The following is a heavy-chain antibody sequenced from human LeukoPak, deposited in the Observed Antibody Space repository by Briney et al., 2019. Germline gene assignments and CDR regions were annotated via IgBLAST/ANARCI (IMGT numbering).Heavy chain of an antibody. CDR2: INPNSGGT. CDR3: ARRYGSGRNWFDP. CDR1: GYIFTGYY. J-gene: IGHJ5*02. Sequence: ASVKVSCKASGYIFTGYYMHWVRQAPGQGLEWMGWINPNSGGTNYAQKFQGRVTMTRDTSISTAYMELSRLRSDDTAVYHCARRYGSGRNWFDPWGQGTLVTVSS. D-gene: IGHD3-10*01. V-gene: IGHV1-2*02.